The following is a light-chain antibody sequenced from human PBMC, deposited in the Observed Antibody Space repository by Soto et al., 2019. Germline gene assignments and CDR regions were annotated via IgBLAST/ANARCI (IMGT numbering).Light chain of an antibody. CDR1: QSVSSY. CDR2: DAS. V-gene: IGKV3-11*01. Sequence: EIVLTQSPATLSLSPGERATLSCRASQSVSSYLAWYQQKPGQAPRLLIYDASNRATGIPARFSGSGSGTDFTPTISSLEPEDFAVYSRQQRSNWPPITFGQGTRLEIK. J-gene: IGKJ5*01. CDR3: QQRSNWPPIT.